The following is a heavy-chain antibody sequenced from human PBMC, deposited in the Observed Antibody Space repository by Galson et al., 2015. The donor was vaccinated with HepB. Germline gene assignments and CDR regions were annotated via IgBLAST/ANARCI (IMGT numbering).Heavy chain of an antibody. Sequence: SLRLSCAASGFTFSSYEMNWVHQAPGKGLEWVSYISSSGSTIYYADSVKGRFTISRDNARNSLYLQMNSLRAEDTAVYYCARDGSSSWFFFDIWGQGTMVTVSS. CDR1: GFTFSSYE. J-gene: IGHJ3*02. D-gene: IGHD6-13*01. CDR3: ARDGSSSWFFFDI. V-gene: IGHV3-48*03. CDR2: ISSSGSTI.